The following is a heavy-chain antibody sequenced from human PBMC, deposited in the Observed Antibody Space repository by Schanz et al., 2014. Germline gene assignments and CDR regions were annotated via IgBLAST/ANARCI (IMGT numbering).Heavy chain of an antibody. CDR3: AREYSSYGTVYY. Sequence: EVQLVESGGGLVQPGGSLRLSCAASGFTVSSNYMSWVRQAPGKGLEWVAVIYSGGSTFYTDSVKGRFTISRDNSKNTLYLQMNSLRVEDTALYYCAREYSSYGTVYYWGQGTLVTVSS. V-gene: IGHV3-66*02. J-gene: IGHJ4*02. CDR1: GFTVSSNY. D-gene: IGHD5-12*01. CDR2: IYSGGST.